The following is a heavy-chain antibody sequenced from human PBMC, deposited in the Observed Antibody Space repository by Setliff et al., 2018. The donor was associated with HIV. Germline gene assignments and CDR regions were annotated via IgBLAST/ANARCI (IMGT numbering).Heavy chain of an antibody. D-gene: IGHD3-10*01. V-gene: IGHV1-46*01. J-gene: IGHJ4*02. CDR3: ACGETGFDY. Sequence: ASVMVSCKVSGYSFTKYYIHWVRHAPGRGFEWMGVINPSGGGTTYALKFQDRVTVTKDTSTTTVYLDLSSLRSEDTALYYCACGETGFDYWGQGTLVTVSS. CDR1: GYSFTKYY. CDR2: INPSGGGT.